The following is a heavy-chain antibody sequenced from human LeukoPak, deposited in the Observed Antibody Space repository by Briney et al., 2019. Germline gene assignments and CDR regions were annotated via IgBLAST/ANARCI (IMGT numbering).Heavy chain of an antibody. V-gene: IGHV3-23*01. CDR2: ISGSGGGT. CDR3: AKFSSSGWYYYYYGMDV. Sequence: GGSLRLSCAASGFTFSSYAMSWVRQAPGKGLEWVSAISGSGGGTYYADSVKGRFTISRDNSKNTLYLQMNSLRAEDTAVYYCAKFSSSGWYYYYYGMDVWGQGTTVTVSS. D-gene: IGHD6-19*01. J-gene: IGHJ6*02. CDR1: GFTFSSYA.